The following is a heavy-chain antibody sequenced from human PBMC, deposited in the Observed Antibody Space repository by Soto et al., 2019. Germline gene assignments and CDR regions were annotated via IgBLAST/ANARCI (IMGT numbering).Heavy chain of an antibody. CDR1: GASVNSGGYY. V-gene: IGHV4-31*03. D-gene: IGHD4-17*01. Sequence: QVQLQESGPGLVRPSQNLSLNCTVYGASVNSGGYYWSWIRHLPGRGLEWIGYIYFSGSTYYNPSLESRVTISLETSQNQFSLKLSSAIAADTAVYYCASGDAWGAIFASWGQGTLVNVS. CDR3: ASGDAWGAIFAS. J-gene: IGHJ4*02. CDR2: IYFSGST.